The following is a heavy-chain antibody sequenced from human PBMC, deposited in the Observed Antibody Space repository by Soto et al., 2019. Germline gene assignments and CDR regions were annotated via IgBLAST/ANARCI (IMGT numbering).Heavy chain of an antibody. CDR2: ISASGGAT. CDR1: GFTFSSYA. J-gene: IGHJ4*02. V-gene: IGHV3-23*01. Sequence: GGSLRLSCVASGFTFSSYAMSWVRQAPGKGLEWVAAISASGGATLYADSVKGRLTISRDNPKNTLYVQMNSLRAEDTAVYYCVKDVEGGNYYRGAFDYWGQGTLVTVSS. CDR3: VKDVEGGNYYRGAFDY. D-gene: IGHD1-26*01.